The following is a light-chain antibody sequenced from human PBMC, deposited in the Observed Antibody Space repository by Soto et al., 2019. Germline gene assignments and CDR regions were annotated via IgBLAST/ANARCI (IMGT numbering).Light chain of an antibody. J-gene: IGLJ2*01. CDR2: EVS. CDR1: SSNF. V-gene: IGLV2-14*01. CDR3: SSYTANTVI. Sequence: QSVLAQPASVSGSLGQSVTISCTGSSSNFVSWYQQHPGKAPKRIIYEVSDRPSGVSDRFSGSRSGNTASLTISGLRAEDEADFFCSSYTANTVIFGGGTKVTVL.